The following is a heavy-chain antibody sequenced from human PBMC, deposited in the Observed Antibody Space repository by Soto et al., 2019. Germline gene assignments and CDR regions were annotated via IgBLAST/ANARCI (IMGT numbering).Heavy chain of an antibody. CDR1: GYTFTSYD. CDR2: MNPNSGNT. V-gene: IGHV1-8*01. Sequence: ASVTVYCKASGYTFTSYDINWVRQATGQGLEWMGWMNPNSGNTGYAQKFQGRVTMTRNTSISTAYMELSSLRSEDTAVYYCARVQRCGYDYYYCYYMDVWGKGTTVTVSS. CDR3: ARVQRCGYDYYYCYYMDV. J-gene: IGHJ6*03. D-gene: IGHD5-12*01.